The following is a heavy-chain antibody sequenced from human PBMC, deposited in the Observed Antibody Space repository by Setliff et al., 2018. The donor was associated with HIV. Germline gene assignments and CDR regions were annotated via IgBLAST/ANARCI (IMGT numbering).Heavy chain of an antibody. V-gene: IGHV5-51*01. CDR2: IHPRDSET. Sequence: GESLKISCKGSGYSFTSYWIGWVRQMPGKGLEWMGIIHPRDSETRYSPSFQGQVTISADKSISTAYLQWSSLKASDTAMYYCASLQADAVDFWGQGMLVTVSS. J-gene: IGHJ4*02. CDR1: GYSFTSYW. CDR3: ASLQADAVDF.